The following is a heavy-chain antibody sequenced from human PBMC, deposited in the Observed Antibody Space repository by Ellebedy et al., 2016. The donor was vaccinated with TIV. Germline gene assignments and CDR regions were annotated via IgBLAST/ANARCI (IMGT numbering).Heavy chain of an antibody. D-gene: IGHD7-27*01. CDR2: IGSGGSSK. J-gene: IGHJ4*02. Sequence: PGGSLRLSCAASGFTFSSSSMNWVRQAPGQGLEWISYIGSGGSSKYFADSLKGRFTISRDNAKNSLYLQMNSLRAEDTAVYYCARDRPGAFDYWGQGTLVTVSS. CDR1: GFTFSSSS. CDR3: ARDRPGAFDY. V-gene: IGHV3-48*04.